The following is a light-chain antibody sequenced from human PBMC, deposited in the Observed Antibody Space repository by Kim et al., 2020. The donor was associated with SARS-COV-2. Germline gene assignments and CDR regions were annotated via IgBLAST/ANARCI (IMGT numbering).Light chain of an antibody. Sequence: SVSPGEGATLACTASQSVSSNLAWYQQKPGQAPRLLIYGASTRATGIPARFSGSGSGTEFTLTISSLQSEDFAVYYCQQYNNWPYTFGQGTKLEI. V-gene: IGKV3-15*01. J-gene: IGKJ2*01. CDR3: QQYNNWPYT. CDR1: QSVSSN. CDR2: GAS.